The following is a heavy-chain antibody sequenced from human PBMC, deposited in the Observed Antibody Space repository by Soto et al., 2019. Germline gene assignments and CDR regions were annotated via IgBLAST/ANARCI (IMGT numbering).Heavy chain of an antibody. CDR1: GFTFNNYA. CDR2: ISGSASST. J-gene: IGHJ4*02. CDR3: SKGWGSAYFDY. D-gene: IGHD3-22*01. V-gene: IGHV3-23*01. Sequence: EVQLLESGGGLIQPGGSLRLSCAASGFTFNNYAMSWVRQAPGKGLEWVSTISGSASSTYSADSVKGRFTISRDNSKNTMYLQMNSRKAEDTALYYCSKGWGSAYFDYWGQGTLVTVSS.